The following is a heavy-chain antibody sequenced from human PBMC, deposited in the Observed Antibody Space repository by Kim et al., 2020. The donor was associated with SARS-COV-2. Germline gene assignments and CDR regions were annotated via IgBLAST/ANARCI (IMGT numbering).Heavy chain of an antibody. CDR1: GGSVSSGSYY. D-gene: IGHD3-10*01. CDR2: IYYSGST. Sequence: SETLSLTCTVSGGSVSSGSYYWSWIRQPPGKGLEWIGYIYYSGSTNYNPSLKSRVTISVDTSKNQFSLKLSSVTAADTAVYYCARASKDKIPRRWFGELYFDYWGQGTLVTVSS. J-gene: IGHJ4*02. CDR3: ARASKDKIPRRWFGELYFDY. V-gene: IGHV4-61*01.